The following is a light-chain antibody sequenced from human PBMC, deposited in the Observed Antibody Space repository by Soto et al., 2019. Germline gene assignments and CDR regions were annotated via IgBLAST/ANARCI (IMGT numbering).Light chain of an antibody. V-gene: IGLV8-61*01. CDR1: SGPVSTSYY. J-gene: IGLJ1*01. CDR3: VLYMGRYV. CDR2: STN. Sequence: QTVVTQEPSFSVSPGGTVTLTCGLSSGPVSTSYYPSWYQQTPGQAPRTLIYSTNTRSSGVPDRFSGSILGNKAALTITGAQADDESDYYCVLYMGRYVFGTGTKLTVL.